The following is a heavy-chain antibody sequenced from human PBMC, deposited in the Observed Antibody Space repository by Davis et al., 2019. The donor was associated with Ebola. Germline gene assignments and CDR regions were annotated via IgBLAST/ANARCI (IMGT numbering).Heavy chain of an antibody. D-gene: IGHD6-19*01. CDR3: ARGGSRWLYDY. Sequence: FQGRVTITRDTSANTVYMELSSLRSEDTAVFYCARGGSRWLYDYWGQGTLVTVSS. V-gene: IGHV1-3*01. J-gene: IGHJ4*02.